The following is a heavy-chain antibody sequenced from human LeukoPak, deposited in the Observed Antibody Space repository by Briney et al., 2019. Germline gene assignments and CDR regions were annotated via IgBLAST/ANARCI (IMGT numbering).Heavy chain of an antibody. CDR2: IYYSGST. Sequence: PSETLSLTCTVSGGSISSGDYYWSWIRQPPGKGLEWIGYIYYSGSTYYNPSLKSRVTISVDTSKNQFSLKLSSVTAADTAVYYCARVSRAIFGVVIISWFDPWGQGTLATVSS. CDR1: GGSISSGDYY. CDR3: ARVSRAIFGVVIISWFDP. J-gene: IGHJ5*02. V-gene: IGHV4-30-4*08. D-gene: IGHD3-3*01.